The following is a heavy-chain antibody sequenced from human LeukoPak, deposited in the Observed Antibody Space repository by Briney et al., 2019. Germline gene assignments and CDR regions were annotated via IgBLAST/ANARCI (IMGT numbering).Heavy chain of an antibody. CDR2: ISSSSTTI. Sequence: PGGSLRLSCAASGFPFSIYSMHWVRQAPGKGLEWLSYISSSSTTIYNADSVRGRFTISRDNAKNSLFLQMNSLRAEDTAVYSRARGGGFCGSTSCYGIDSWGQGTLVTVSS. V-gene: IGHV3-48*01. CDR3: ARGGGFCGSTSCYGIDS. J-gene: IGHJ4*02. CDR1: GFPFSIYS. D-gene: IGHD2-2*01.